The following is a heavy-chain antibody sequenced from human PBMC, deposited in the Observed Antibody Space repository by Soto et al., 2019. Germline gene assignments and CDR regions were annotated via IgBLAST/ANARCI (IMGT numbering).Heavy chain of an antibody. Sequence: QLQLQESGSGLVKPSQTPSVTCAVSGGSISSGGYSWSSIRQPPGKGLEWIGYIYHSGSTYYNPSLKSRVTISVDRSKNQFSLKLSSVTAADTAVYSCARAHYGDYGYGMDVWGQGTTVTVSS. CDR2: IYHSGST. D-gene: IGHD4-17*01. V-gene: IGHV4-30-2*01. CDR1: GGSISSGGYS. J-gene: IGHJ6*02. CDR3: ARAHYGDYGYGMDV.